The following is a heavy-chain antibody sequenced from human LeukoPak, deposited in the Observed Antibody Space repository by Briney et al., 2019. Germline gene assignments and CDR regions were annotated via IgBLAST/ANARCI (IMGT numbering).Heavy chain of an antibody. Sequence: GGSLRLSCAASGFTFNHYWMTWVRQAPRKGLEWVAVMKEDGSEEYYVNSVKGRFTISRDNAKSSLYLQMNSLRAEDTAVYYCARTTYGDYWGQGTLVTVFS. D-gene: IGHD1-1*01. CDR2: MKEDGSEE. V-gene: IGHV3-7*02. CDR1: GFTFNHYW. J-gene: IGHJ4*02. CDR3: ARTTYGDY.